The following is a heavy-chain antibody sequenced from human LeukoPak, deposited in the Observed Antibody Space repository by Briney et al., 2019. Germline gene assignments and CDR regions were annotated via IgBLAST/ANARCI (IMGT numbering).Heavy chain of an antibody. CDR2: IIPIFGTA. CDR1: GGTFSSYA. V-gene: IGHV1-69*13. Sequence: ASVKVSCKAPGGTFSSYAISWVRQAPGQGLEWMGGIIPIFGTANYAQKFQGRVTITADESTSTAYMELNSLRADDTAVYSCARVLLGMSAFDLWGQGTMVSVSS. D-gene: IGHD3-9*01. CDR3: ARVLLGMSAFDL. J-gene: IGHJ3*01.